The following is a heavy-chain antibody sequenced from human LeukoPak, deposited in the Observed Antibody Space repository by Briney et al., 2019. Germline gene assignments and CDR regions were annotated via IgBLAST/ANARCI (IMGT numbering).Heavy chain of an antibody. CDR1: GGTFSSYA. J-gene: IGHJ4*02. D-gene: IGHD6-13*01. V-gene: IGHV1-69*13. CDR2: IIPIFGTA. Sequence: ASVKVSCKASGGTFSSYAISWVRQAPGQGLEWMGGIIPIFGTANYAQKFQGRVTITADESTSTAYMELSSLRSEDTAVYYCAKEAAAGGDYWGQGTLVTVSS. CDR3: AKEAAAGGDY.